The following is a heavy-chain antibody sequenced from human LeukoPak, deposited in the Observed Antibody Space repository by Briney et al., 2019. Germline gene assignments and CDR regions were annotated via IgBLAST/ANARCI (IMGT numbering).Heavy chain of an antibody. V-gene: IGHV1-46*01. Sequence: GASVNVSFKASGYTFTSYYMHWVRQAPGQGLEWMGIINPSGGSTSYAQKFQGRVTMTRDTSTSTVYMELSSLRSEDTAVYYCARVITSIAARRGEFDYWGQGTLVTVSS. CDR3: ARVITSIAARRGEFDY. CDR1: GYTFTSYY. J-gene: IGHJ4*02. CDR2: INPSGGST. D-gene: IGHD6-6*01.